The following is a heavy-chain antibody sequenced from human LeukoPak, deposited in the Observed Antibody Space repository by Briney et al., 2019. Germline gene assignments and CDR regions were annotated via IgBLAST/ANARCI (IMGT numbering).Heavy chain of an antibody. J-gene: IGHJ5*02. Sequence: GGSLRLSCAASGITFSSYSMNWVRQAPGNSLEWISYLSSDNYTIYYADSVKGRFIISRDNAKDSLYLQMNSLRAEDTAVYYCARVATDGGGFDPWGQGTLVTVSS. V-gene: IGHV3-48*01. CDR3: ARVATDGGGFDP. CDR1: GITFSSYS. CDR2: LSSDNYTI. D-gene: IGHD3-16*01.